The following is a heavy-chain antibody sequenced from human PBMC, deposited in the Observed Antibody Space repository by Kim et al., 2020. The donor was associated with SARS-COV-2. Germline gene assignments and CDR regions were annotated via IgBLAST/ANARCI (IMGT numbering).Heavy chain of an antibody. Sequence: GGSLRLSCAASGYTFSSYEMNWVRQAPGKGLEWVSYISSCGSRIYYADSVKGRFTISRDNAKNSLFLQMNSLRAEDTAVYYCARDNRESLDYWGQGTLVTVSS. J-gene: IGHJ4*02. V-gene: IGHV3-48*03. CDR3: ARDNRESLDY. CDR1: GYTFSSYE. CDR2: ISSCGSRI.